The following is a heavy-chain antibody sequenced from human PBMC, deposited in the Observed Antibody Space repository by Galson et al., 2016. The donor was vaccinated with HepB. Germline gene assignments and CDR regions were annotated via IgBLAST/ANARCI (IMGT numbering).Heavy chain of an antibody. J-gene: IGHJ6*03. CDR3: AKQGDLDTRYYMDV. Sequence: SLRLSCAASGFTFSSYAMNWVRQAPGKGLEWVSTISGSGATTYYADSVKGRFTISRSNSKNTLYLQMNSLRAEDTAIYYCAKQGDLDTRYYMDVWGKGTTVTVSS. D-gene: IGHD3-16*01. V-gene: IGHV3-23*01. CDR2: ISGSGATT. CDR1: GFTFSSYA.